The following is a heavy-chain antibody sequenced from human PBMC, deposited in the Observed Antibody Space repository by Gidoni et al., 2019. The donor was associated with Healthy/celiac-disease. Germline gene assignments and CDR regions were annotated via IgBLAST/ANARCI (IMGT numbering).Heavy chain of an antibody. D-gene: IGHD2-15*01. V-gene: IGHV3-43*01. CDR1: GFTFDDYT. CDR2: ISWDGGST. Sequence: EVQLVESGGVVVQPGGSLSLSCAASGFTFDDYTMHWVRQAPGKGLEWVSLISWDGGSTYYADSVKGRFTISRDNSKNSLYLQMNSLRTEDTALYYCAKDIGCSGGSCSDYWGQGTLVTVSS. CDR3: AKDIGCSGGSCSDY. J-gene: IGHJ4*02.